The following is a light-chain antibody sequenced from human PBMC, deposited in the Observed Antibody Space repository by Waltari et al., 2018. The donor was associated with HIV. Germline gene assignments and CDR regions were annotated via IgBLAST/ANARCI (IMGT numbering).Light chain of an antibody. CDR3: LSYDSSLSGYV. CDR2: GDT. Sequence: QSVLAQPPSVSGAPGQRVTISCTGSRSNIGAGYDVQWYHQLPATAPKLLTYGDTNRPSGVPDRFSGSKSGTSASLAITGLQAEDEADYYCLSYDSSLSGYVFGTGTKVTVL. V-gene: IGLV1-40*01. J-gene: IGLJ1*01. CDR1: RSNIGAGYD.